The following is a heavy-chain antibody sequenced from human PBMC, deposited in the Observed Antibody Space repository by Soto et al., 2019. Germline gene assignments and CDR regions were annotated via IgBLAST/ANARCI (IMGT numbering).Heavy chain of an antibody. CDR3: ARGVSAYYYDSSGYYYDY. V-gene: IGHV4-30-4*01. J-gene: IGHJ4*02. D-gene: IGHD3-22*01. Sequence: SETLSLTCTVSGGSISSGDYYWSWVRQPPGKGLEWIGYIYYSGSTYYNPSLKSRVTISVDTSKNQFSLKLSSVTAADTAVYYCARGVSAYYYDSSGYYYDYWGQGTLVTVSS. CDR2: IYYSGST. CDR1: GGSISSGDYY.